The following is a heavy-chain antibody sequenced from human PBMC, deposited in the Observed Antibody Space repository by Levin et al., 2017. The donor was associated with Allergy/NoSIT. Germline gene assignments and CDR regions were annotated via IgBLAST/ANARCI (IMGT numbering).Heavy chain of an antibody. Sequence: GESLKISCAASGFTVSNSYMSWVRQAPGKGLEWVSIIYSGGSTYYADSVKGRFTISRDNSKNTLYLQMNSLRAEDTAVYYCARTREYSFDYWGQGTLVTVSS. CDR2: IYSGGST. CDR1: GFTVSNSY. CDR3: ARTREYSFDY. V-gene: IGHV3-53*01. D-gene: IGHD4-11*01. J-gene: IGHJ4*02.